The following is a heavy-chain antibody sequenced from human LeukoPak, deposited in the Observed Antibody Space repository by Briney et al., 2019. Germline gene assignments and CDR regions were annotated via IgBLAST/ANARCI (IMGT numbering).Heavy chain of an antibody. Sequence: GGSLRLSCAASGFTFSSYSMNWVRQAPGKGLEWVSYISSSSTIYYADSVKGRFTISRDNAKNSLYLQMNSLRAEDTAVYYCARAGAYCSSTSCPNSYYYYMDVWGKGTTVTVSS. CDR3: ARAGAYCSSTSCPNSYYYYMDV. V-gene: IGHV3-48*04. CDR1: GFTFSSYS. J-gene: IGHJ6*03. CDR2: ISSSSTI. D-gene: IGHD2-2*01.